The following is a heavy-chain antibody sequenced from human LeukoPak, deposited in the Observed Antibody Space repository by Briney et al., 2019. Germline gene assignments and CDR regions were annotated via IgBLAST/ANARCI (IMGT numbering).Heavy chain of an antibody. V-gene: IGHV3-11*05. Sequence: GGSLRLSCSASGFTFSDYYMSWIRQAPGKGLVWVSYTSSSTTYTNYADSVKGRFTISRDNAKNSLYLQMDSLRPDDTAVYYCATGRDYLIYWGQGILVTVSS. CDR3: ATGRDYLIY. J-gene: IGHJ4*02. CDR2: TSSSTTYT. CDR1: GFTFSDYY. D-gene: IGHD4-17*01.